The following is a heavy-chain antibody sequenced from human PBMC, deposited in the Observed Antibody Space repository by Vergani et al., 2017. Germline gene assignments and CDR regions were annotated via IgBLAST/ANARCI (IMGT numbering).Heavy chain of an antibody. D-gene: IGHD3-22*01. CDR2: ISSSSSYI. V-gene: IGHV3-21*01. CDR3: ARDRPGSDDSRGYYGVGAFDI. Sequence: EVQLVESGGGLVKPGGSLRLSCAASGFTFSSYSMNWVRQAPGKGLEWVSSISSSSSYIYYADSVKGRFTISRDNAKNSLYLQMNSLRAEDTAVYYCARDRPGSDDSRGYYGVGAFDIWGQGTMVTVSS. CDR1: GFTFSSYS. J-gene: IGHJ3*02.